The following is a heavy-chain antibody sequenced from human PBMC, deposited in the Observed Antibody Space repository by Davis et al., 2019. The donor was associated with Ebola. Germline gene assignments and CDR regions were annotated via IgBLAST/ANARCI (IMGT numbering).Heavy chain of an antibody. D-gene: IGHD3-16*01. J-gene: IGHJ4*02. CDR3: AERGGSV. V-gene: IGHV4-59*11. CDR1: GVSISTHY. CDR2: VYYSGYT. Sequence: PGGSLRLSCTVSGVSISTHYWNWIRQPPGKGLEWIGSVYYSGYTNYSPSLKSRVTISIDTSKNMFYLRLTSVTAADTAVYYCAERGGSVWGQGTLVTVSS.